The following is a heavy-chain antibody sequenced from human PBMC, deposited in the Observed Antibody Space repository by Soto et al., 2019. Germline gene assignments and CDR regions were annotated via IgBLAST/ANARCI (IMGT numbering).Heavy chain of an antibody. Sequence: QVQLVQSGAEVKKPGASVKVSCKASGYTFTSYAMHWVRQAPGQRLEWMGWINAGNGNTKYSQKFQGRVTITRDTSASTAYMELSSLRSEDTAVYYCARDIDATSYGYSYFDYWGQGTLVTVSS. CDR3: ARDIDATSYGYSYFDY. CDR1: GYTFTSYA. D-gene: IGHD5-18*01. CDR2: INAGNGNT. J-gene: IGHJ4*02. V-gene: IGHV1-3*01.